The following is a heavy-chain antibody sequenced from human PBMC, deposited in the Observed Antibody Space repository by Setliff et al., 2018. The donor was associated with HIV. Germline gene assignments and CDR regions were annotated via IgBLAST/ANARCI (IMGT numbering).Heavy chain of an antibody. Sequence: SETLSLTCALYGGSFSDYYWSWIRQPPGMGLEWIGEVNRGRRTNYNSSLKSRVTISIDTSRNQFSLTVSSVTAADTAVYYCAREIPYSCGGRGHPLWGQGTLVTVSS. D-gene: IGHD2-21*01. V-gene: IGHV4-34*01. CDR1: GGSFSDYY. CDR2: VNRGRRT. CDR3: AREIPYSCGGRGHPL. J-gene: IGHJ4*02.